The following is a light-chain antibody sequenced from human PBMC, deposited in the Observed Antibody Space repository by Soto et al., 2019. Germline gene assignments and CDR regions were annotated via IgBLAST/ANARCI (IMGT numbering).Light chain of an antibody. Sequence: ESQMPKSNCTISATVGDRVTITCRAIQSISSWLAWYQQKPGKDPKLLIYDASSLESGVPSRFSGSGSGTEFTLTISSLQPDDFATYYCQKYNSYFITCGQGPRRVIK. CDR1: QSISSW. V-gene: IGKV1-5*01. CDR3: QKYNSYFIT. CDR2: DAS. J-gene: IGKJ5*01.